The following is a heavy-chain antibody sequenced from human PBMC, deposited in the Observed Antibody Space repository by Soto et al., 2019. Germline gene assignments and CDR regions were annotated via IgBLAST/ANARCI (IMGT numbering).Heavy chain of an antibody. CDR2: IYYSGST. CDR1: GGSISSYY. Sequence: SETLSLTCTVSGGSISSYYWSWIRQPPGKGLEWIGYIYYSGSTNYNPSLKSRVTISVDTSKNQFSLKLSYVTAADTAVYYCARVWKAAAARVAFDIWGQGTMVTVSS. J-gene: IGHJ3*02. V-gene: IGHV4-59*01. CDR3: ARVWKAAAARVAFDI. D-gene: IGHD6-13*01.